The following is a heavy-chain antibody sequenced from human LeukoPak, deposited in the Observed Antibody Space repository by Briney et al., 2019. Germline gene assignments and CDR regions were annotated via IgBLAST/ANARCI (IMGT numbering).Heavy chain of an antibody. D-gene: IGHD3-9*01. Sequence: GGSLRLSCAASGFTFNNYAMHWVRQAPGKGLEWVAVISYDGSNKYYADSVKGRFTISRDNAKNSLYLQMNSLRAEDTAVYYCARDGHYDILTGYFQDWGQGTLVTVSS. CDR1: GFTFNNYA. CDR3: ARDGHYDILTGYFQD. J-gene: IGHJ1*01. CDR2: ISYDGSNK. V-gene: IGHV3-30-3*01.